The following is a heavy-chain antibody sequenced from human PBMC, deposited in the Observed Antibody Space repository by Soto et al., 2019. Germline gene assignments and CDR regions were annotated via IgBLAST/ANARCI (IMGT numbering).Heavy chain of an antibody. CDR1: GGSISSSSYY. D-gene: IGHD3-10*01. Sequence: QLQLQESGPGLVKPSETLSLTCTVSGGSISSSSYYWGWIRQPPGKGLEWIGRIYYSGSTYYNPSLKSRVTMSVDPSKNQFSLRLSSVTAADTAVYYCARHGLLWFGERGSWFAPWGQGTLVTVSS. J-gene: IGHJ5*02. V-gene: IGHV4-39*01. CDR3: ARHGLLWFGERGSWFAP. CDR2: IYYSGST.